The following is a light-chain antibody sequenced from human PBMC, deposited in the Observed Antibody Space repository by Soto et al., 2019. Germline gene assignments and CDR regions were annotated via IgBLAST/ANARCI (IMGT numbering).Light chain of an antibody. V-gene: IGKV3-15*01. J-gene: IGKJ1*01. CDR2: GAS. CDR1: QSVSSN. Sequence: ITRSPSTXSVAVRYRPPPACGASQSVSSNLAWYQQKTGQXPXXLIYGASNRATGITARFSGSGSGTELTLTISSLQSEDCAVYYCQHYNTSWTVGQGTQV. CDR3: QHYNTSWT.